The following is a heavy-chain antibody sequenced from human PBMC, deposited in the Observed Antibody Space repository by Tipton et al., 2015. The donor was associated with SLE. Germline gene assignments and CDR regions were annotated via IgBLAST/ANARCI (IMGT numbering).Heavy chain of an antibody. Sequence: QVQLVQSGAEVKKPGASVKVSCKASGYTFTGYYMHWARQAPGKGLEWVAVISYDGSNKYYADSVKGRFTISRDNSKNTLYLQMNSLRSEDTAVYYCAREVPIPATFFDYWGQGTLVTVSS. CDR2: ISYDGSNK. CDR1: GYTFTGYY. CDR3: AREVPIPATFFDY. J-gene: IGHJ4*02. V-gene: IGHV3-30*04. D-gene: IGHD2-15*01.